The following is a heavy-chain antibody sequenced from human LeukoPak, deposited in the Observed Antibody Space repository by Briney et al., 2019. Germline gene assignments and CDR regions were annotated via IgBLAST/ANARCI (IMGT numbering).Heavy chain of an antibody. CDR1: GFTFRNYA. J-gene: IGHJ5*02. CDR2: IAATSGST. CDR3: AKAAYGDYVNWFDP. V-gene: IGHV3-23*01. Sequence: GGSLRLSCAASGFTFRNYAMNWVRQAPGKGLEWVSSIAATSGSTYYADSVKGRFTISRGNSKNTLYLQMNSLRAEDTALYYCAKAAYGDYVNWFDPWGQGTLVTVSS. D-gene: IGHD4-17*01.